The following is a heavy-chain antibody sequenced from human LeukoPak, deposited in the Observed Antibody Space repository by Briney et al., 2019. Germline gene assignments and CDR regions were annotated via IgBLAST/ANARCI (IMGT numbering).Heavy chain of an antibody. D-gene: IGHD6-13*01. CDR1: GFTFSSYS. CDR2: ISSSSSYI. J-gene: IGHJ6*02. Sequence: PGGSLRLSCAASGFTFSSYSMNWVRQAPGKGLEWVSSISSSSSYIYYADSVKGRFAISRDNSKNTLYLEMNSLRAEDTAVYYCARDHSSSWYQYYGMDVWGQGTTVTVSS. V-gene: IGHV3-21*04. CDR3: ARDHSSSWYQYYGMDV.